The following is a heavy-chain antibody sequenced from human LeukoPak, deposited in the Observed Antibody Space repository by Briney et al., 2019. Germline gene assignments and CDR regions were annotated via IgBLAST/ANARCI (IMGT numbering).Heavy chain of an antibody. CDR2: ISSGSSYK. CDR3: ANRGYGFDI. V-gene: IGHV3-21*01. Sequence: PGRSLRLSCAASGFTFSSYGMHWIRQAPGRGLEWVSCISSGSSYKYYTDSVKGRFTISRDNAKKSLYLQMNSLRAEDTAVYYCANRGYGFDIWGQGTMVTVSS. J-gene: IGHJ3*02. CDR1: GFTFSSYG.